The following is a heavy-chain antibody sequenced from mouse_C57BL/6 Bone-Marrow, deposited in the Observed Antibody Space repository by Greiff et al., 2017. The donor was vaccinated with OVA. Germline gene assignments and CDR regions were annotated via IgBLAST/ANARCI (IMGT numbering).Heavy chain of an antibody. Sequence: EVKLVESGGGLVQPTGSLKLSCAASGFSFNTYAMNWVRQAPGKGLEWVARIRSKSNNYATYYADSVKDRFTISRDDSESMLYLQMNNLKTEDTAMYYCVRHRGSFYWYFDVWGTGTTVTVSS. V-gene: IGHV10-1*01. J-gene: IGHJ1*03. CDR3: VRHRGSFYWYFDV. CDR1: GFSFNTYA. CDR2: IRSKSNNYAT. D-gene: IGHD1-1*01.